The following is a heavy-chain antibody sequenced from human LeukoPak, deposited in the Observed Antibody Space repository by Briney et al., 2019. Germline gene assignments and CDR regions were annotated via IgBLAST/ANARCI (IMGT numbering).Heavy chain of an antibody. CDR2: ISGSGSST. V-gene: IGHV3-23*01. D-gene: IGHD2-21*01. CDR3: AIRGIYYLDY. CDR1: GFTFSNYA. J-gene: IGHJ4*02. Sequence: GGSLRLSCAASGFTFSNYAMSWVRQAPGKGLEWVSAISGSGSSTYYADSLKGRFTISRDNSKNTLYLQMNSLRAEDTAVYYCAIRGIYYLDYWGQGTLVTVSS.